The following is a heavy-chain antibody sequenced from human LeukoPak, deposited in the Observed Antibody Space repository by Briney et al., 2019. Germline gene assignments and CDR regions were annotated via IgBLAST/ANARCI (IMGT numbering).Heavy chain of an antibody. Sequence: PSETLSLTCTVSGGSISSYCWSWIRQPPRKGLEWIGYIYYSGSTNYNPSLKSRVTISVDTSKNQFSLKLSSVTAADTAVYYCARHYYDSSGYRYYFDYWGQGTLVTVSS. V-gene: IGHV4-59*08. J-gene: IGHJ4*02. CDR1: GGSISSYC. D-gene: IGHD3-22*01. CDR3: ARHYYDSSGYRYYFDY. CDR2: IYYSGST.